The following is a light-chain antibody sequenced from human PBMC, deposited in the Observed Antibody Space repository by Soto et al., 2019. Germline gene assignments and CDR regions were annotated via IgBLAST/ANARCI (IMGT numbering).Light chain of an antibody. J-gene: IGLJ2*01. CDR1: NIGNKN. V-gene: IGLV3-21*04. CDR3: QVWDTGSDHPV. Sequence: SYELTQPPSVSVAPGKTATITCGGTNIGNKNVHWYQQRPGQAPVLVIYYDSGRPSGIPERFSGSNSANTATLTISRVEAGDEADYCCQVWDTGSDHPVFGGGTKVTVL. CDR2: YDS.